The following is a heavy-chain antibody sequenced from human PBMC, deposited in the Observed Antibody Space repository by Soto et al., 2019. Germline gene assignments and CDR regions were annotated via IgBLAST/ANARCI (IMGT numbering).Heavy chain of an antibody. V-gene: IGHV3-9*01. CDR3: AKDQYGDYGAGSFDY. CDR1: GFTFDDYA. D-gene: IGHD4-17*01. J-gene: IGHJ4*02. CDR2: ISWNSGSI. Sequence: GGSLRLSCAGSGFTFDDYAMHWVRQAPGKGLEWVSGISWNSGSIAYADSVKGRSTVSRDNAENSLYLQMNSLRAEDTALYYCAKDQYGDYGAGSFDYWGQGTLVTVSS.